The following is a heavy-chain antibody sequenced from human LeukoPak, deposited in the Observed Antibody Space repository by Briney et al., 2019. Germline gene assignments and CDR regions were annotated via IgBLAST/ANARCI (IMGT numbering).Heavy chain of an antibody. D-gene: IGHD3-10*01. J-gene: IGHJ6*03. CDR1: GYSISSGDS. CDR3: ARITGSYYYYYMDV. V-gene: IGHV4-38-2*01. CDR2: IYHSGST. Sequence: SETLSLTCAVSGYSISSGDSWGWIRQPPGKGLEWSGNIYHSGSTFYNPSLKSRVTISVHTSKNQFSLKLSSVTAADTAVYYCARITGSYYYYYMDVWGKGTTVTVSS.